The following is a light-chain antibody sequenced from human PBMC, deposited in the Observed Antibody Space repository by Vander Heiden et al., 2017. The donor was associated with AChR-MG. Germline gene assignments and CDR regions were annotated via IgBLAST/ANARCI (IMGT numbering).Light chain of an antibody. J-gene: IGKJ1*01. CDR1: QSVSTN. CDR3: QQYNNWSPWT. V-gene: IGKV3-15*01. CDR2: GAS. Sequence: EIVMTQSPATLSVSPGERATLSCRASQSVSTNLAWYQQKPGQAPRLLFYGASNRATGIPARFSGSGSGTEFTLTISSLQSEDFAVYYCQQYNNWSPWTFGQGTKVDMK.